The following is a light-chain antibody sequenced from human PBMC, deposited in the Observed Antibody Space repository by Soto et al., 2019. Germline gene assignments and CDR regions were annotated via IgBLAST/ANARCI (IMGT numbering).Light chain of an antibody. Sequence: QSVLTQPPSASRTPGQRVTLSCSGSSSNIKSNFVYWYQQVPGTAPKLLISRNHLRPSGVPDRFSGSKSGTSASLAISGLRSEDEADYYCAAWDDSLSGPVFGGGTKLTVL. CDR1: SSNIKSNF. CDR2: RNH. J-gene: IGLJ2*01. CDR3: AAWDDSLSGPV. V-gene: IGLV1-47*01.